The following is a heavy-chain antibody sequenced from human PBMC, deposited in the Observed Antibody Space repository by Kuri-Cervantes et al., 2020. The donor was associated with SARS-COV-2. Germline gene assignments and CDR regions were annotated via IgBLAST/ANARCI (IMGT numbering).Heavy chain of an antibody. J-gene: IGHJ6*02. V-gene: IGHV1-2*02. Sequence: ASVKVSCKASGYTFTGYYMHWVRQAPGQGLEWMGWINPKSGGTNYAQKFQGRVTMTRDMSISTAFVELSRLGSDDTALYYCARWTSAYYGMDVWGQGTTVTVSS. CDR3: ARWTSAYYGMDV. CDR1: GYTFTGYY. CDR2: INPKSGGT. D-gene: IGHD3/OR15-3a*01.